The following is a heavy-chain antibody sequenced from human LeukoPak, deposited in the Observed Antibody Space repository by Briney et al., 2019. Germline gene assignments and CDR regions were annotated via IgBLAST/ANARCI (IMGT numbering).Heavy chain of an antibody. J-gene: IGHJ6*03. CDR1: GFTFSGSA. V-gene: IGHV3-73*01. CDR2: IRSKANSYAT. Sequence: PGGSLRLSCAASGFTFSGSAMHWVRQASGKGLEWVGRIRSKANSYATAYAASVKGRFTISRDDSKNTAYLQMNSLKTEDTAVYYCTRGYIAAAGYYYYYMDVWGKGATVTVSS. D-gene: IGHD6-13*01. CDR3: TRGYIAAAGYYYYYMDV.